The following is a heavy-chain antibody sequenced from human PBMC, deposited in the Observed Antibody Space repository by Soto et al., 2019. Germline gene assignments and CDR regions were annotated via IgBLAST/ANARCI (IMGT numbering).Heavy chain of an antibody. D-gene: IGHD6-13*01. CDR2: ISGSGGST. V-gene: IGHV3-23*01. CDR1: GLTLWIYA. J-gene: IGHJ3*02. Sequence: PGGSLRLSCAACGLTLWIYAMTGSRKDPGKGLEWVAAISGSGGSTYYADSVKGRFTISRDNSKNTLYLQMNSLRAEDTAVYYCAKCEPQLDDAFDIWGQGTMVTVSS. CDR3: AKCEPQLDDAFDI.